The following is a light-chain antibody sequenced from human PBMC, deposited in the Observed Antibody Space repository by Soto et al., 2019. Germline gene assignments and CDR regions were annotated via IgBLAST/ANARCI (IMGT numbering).Light chain of an antibody. CDR2: EAS. CDR3: QQRSTWPWT. CDR1: ESVSTF. V-gene: IGKV3-11*01. Sequence: EIVLTQSPATLSLSPGERATLSCRASESVSTFLAWYQQKPGQAPRLLIYEASSRATGIPARFSGGGSGTVFTLTISRLEPEDFAVYYCQQRSTWPWTFGQGTKVEI. J-gene: IGKJ1*01.